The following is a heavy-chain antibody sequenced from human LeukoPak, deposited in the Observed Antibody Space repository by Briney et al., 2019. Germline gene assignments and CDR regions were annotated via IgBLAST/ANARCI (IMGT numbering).Heavy chain of an antibody. CDR1: GGSISSSSYY. Sequence: SETLSLTCTVSGGSISSSSYYWAWIRQSPGKGLEWIGYIYYSGSTYYNPSLKSRVTISVDTSKNQFSLKLSSVSAADTAVYYCARGGGDVYNVFDYWGQGTLVTVSS. J-gene: IGHJ4*02. CDR2: IYYSGST. D-gene: IGHD5-24*01. CDR3: ARGGGDVYNVFDY. V-gene: IGHV4-31*03.